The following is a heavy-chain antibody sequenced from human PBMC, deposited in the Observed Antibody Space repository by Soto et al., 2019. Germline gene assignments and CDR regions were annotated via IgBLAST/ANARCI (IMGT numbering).Heavy chain of an antibody. CDR3: AREVVAATPGWVTSENWFDP. CDR1: GGSFSGYY. V-gene: IGHV4-59*01. CDR2: IYYSGST. D-gene: IGHD2-15*01. Sequence: PSETLSLTCAVYGGSFSGYYWSWIRQPPGKGLEWIGYIYYSGSTNYNPSLKSRVTISVDTSKNQFSLKPSSVTAADTAVYYCAREVVAATPGWVTSENWFDPWGHGILVTVSS. J-gene: IGHJ5*02.